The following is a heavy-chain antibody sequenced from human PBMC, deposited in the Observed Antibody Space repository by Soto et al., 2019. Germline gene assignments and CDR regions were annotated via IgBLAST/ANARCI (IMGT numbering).Heavy chain of an antibody. D-gene: IGHD2-2*01. V-gene: IGHV1-3*01. CDR2: INAGNGNT. CDR3: ARVYCSSTSCYRFYYYYGMDV. CDR1: GYTFTSYA. Sequence: ASVKVSCKASGYTFTSYAMHWVRQAPGQRLEWMGWINAGNGNTKYSQKFQGRVTITRDTSASTAYMELSSLRSEDTAVYYCARVYCSSTSCYRFYYYYGMDVWGQGTTVTAP. J-gene: IGHJ6*02.